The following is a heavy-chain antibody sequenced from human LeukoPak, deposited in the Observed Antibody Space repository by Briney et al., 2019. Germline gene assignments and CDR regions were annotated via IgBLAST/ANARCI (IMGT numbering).Heavy chain of an antibody. V-gene: IGHV3-7*01. CDR2: INQDGNTK. J-gene: IGHJ4*02. Sequence: GGSLRLSCAASGFTFSDSWMTWVRQAPGRGLEWVAEINQDGNTKSYMDSVEGRFTISRDNARNSMYLQMSSLRAEDTAVYYCARDPAHGALDYWGQGTLVTVSS. CDR1: GFTFSDSW. CDR3: ARDPAHGALDY.